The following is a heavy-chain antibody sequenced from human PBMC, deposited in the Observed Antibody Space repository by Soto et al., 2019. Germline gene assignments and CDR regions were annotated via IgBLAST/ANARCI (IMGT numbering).Heavy chain of an antibody. V-gene: IGHV4-59*01. CDR1: GGSISSFY. Sequence: SETLSLTCTVFGGSISSFYWSWIRQPPGKGLEWIGYIYYSGSTNYNPSLKSRVTISVDTSKNQFSLKLSSVTAADTAVYYCAREIRPLRYFGYWGQGTLVTVSS. CDR2: IYYSGST. J-gene: IGHJ4*02. CDR3: AREIRPLRYFGY.